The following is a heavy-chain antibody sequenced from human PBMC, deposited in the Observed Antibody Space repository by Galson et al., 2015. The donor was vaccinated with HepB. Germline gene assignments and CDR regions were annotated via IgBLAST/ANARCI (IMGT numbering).Heavy chain of an antibody. V-gene: IGHV4-39*01. CDR2: IYYSGST. CDR3: AKTNQYYDFWSGYVDYGMDV. CDR1: GGSISSSSYY. J-gene: IGHJ6*02. Sequence: SETLSLTCTVSGGSISSSSYYWGWIRQPPGKGLEWIGSIYYSGSTYYNPSLKSRVTISVDTSKNQFSLKLSSVTAADTAVYYCAKTNQYYDFWSGYVDYGMDVWGQGTTVTVSS. D-gene: IGHD3-3*01.